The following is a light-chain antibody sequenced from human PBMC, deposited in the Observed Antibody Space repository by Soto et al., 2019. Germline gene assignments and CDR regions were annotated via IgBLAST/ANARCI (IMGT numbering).Light chain of an antibody. Sequence: QPVLTQPSSLSASPGASASLTCTLRSGINVGTYRIYWYQQKPGSPPQYLLRYKSDSDKQQGSGVPSRFSGSKDASANAGILLISGLQSEDEADYYCMILGVFGGGTKLTVL. J-gene: IGLJ2*01. V-gene: IGLV5-45*03. CDR1: SGINVGTYR. CDR3: MILGV. CDR2: YKSDSDK.